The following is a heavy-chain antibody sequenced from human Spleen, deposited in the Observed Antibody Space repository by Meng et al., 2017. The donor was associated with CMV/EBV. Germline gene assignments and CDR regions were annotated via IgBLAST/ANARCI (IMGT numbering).Heavy chain of an antibody. CDR3: AKAGLVGATVAEYFQH. D-gene: IGHD1-26*01. CDR2: IFYSGHT. CDR1: GDSISSSSYY. Sequence: SETLSLTCTVSGDSISSSSYYWGWIRQPPGRGLEWIGIIFYSGHTYYNPSLRGRVTISVETSKKQFSLRLSSVTAADTAVYYCAKAGLVGATVAEYFQHWGQGTLVTVSS. J-gene: IGHJ1*01. V-gene: IGHV4-39*07.